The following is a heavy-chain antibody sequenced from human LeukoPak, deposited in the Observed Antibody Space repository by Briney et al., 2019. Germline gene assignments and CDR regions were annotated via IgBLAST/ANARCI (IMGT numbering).Heavy chain of an antibody. D-gene: IGHD5-18*01. CDR1: GFTFSSYA. CDR3: AKDAGYAYGYHYFDY. Sequence: PGGSLRLSCAASGFTFSSYAMSWVRQSPGQGLEWVSAVSASGVRTYYADSVKGRFSISRDNSKNTLSLEMSSLRAEDTAVYYCAKDAGYAYGYHYFDYWGQGDLVTVSS. CDR2: VSASGVRT. J-gene: IGHJ4*02. V-gene: IGHV3-23*01.